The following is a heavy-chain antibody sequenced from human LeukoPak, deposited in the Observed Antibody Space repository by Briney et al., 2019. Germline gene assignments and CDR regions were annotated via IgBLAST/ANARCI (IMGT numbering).Heavy chain of an antibody. CDR2: IYYSGNT. D-gene: IGHD6-19*01. Sequence: SETLSLTCTVSGGSIRSSNYYWGWIRQPPGKGLEWIGNIYYSGNTHYNPSLKSRVTISVDTSKNQFSLKLSSVTAADTAVYYCATLTPGISVACPGHNWFDLWGQGTLVTVSS. CDR1: GGSIRSSNYY. CDR3: ATLTPGISVACPGHNWFDL. J-gene: IGHJ5*02. V-gene: IGHV4-39*01.